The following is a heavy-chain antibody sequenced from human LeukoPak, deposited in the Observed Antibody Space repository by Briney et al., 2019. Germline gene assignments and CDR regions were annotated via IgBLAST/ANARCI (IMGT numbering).Heavy chain of an antibody. V-gene: IGHV5-51*01. CDR3: ARGRGATVITNFDY. CDR2: ISPGDSDT. Sequence: GESLKISCKSSGYTFTGYWIGWVRQMPGKGLEWMGIISPGDSDTRYSPSFQGQVTMSADKSINTAYLQWGSLKASDTAMYYCARGRGATVITNFDYWGQGTLVTVSS. J-gene: IGHJ4*02. D-gene: IGHD4-23*01. CDR1: GYTFTGYW.